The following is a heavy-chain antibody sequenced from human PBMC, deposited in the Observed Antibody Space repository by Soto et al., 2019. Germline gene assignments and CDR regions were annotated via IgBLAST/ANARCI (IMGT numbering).Heavy chain of an antibody. D-gene: IGHD2-21*02. CDR3: ARQRTSVVTQAYFDS. CDR2: IYYSGST. CDR1: GDSITNRSYY. V-gene: IGHV4-39*01. Sequence: LSLTCTVTGDSITNRSYYWGWIRQPPGKGLEWIGSIYYSGSTYNNPSLKSRVSMSVDTSKNQFSLKLRSVTAADTALYYCARQRTSVVTQAYFDSWGQGSLVTVSS. J-gene: IGHJ4*02.